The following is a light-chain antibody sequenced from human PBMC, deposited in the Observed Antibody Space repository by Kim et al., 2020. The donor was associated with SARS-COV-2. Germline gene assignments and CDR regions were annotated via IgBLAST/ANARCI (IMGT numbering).Light chain of an antibody. Sequence: DIQMTQSPSSLSASVGDRVTITCRASQTISTDLTWYQQKPGKAPKLLIYDASSLQSGVPSRFSGSGSGTDFTLTISNLQPEDFATYYCQQSYNLITFGQGTRLE. CDR1: QTISTD. V-gene: IGKV1-39*01. CDR3: QQSYNLIT. J-gene: IGKJ5*01. CDR2: DAS.